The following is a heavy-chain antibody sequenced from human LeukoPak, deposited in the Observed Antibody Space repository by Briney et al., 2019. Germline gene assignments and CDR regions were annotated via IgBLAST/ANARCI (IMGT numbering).Heavy chain of an antibody. J-gene: IGHJ4*02. CDR1: GGSFSSYY. CDR2: INHSGST. CDR3: ARERSSSWTLRHVFDY. Sequence: SSETLSLTCAVYGGSFSSYYWSWIRQPPGKGLEWIGEINHSGSTNYNPSLKSRVTISVDTSKNQFSLKLSSVTAADTAVYYCARERSSSWTLRHVFDYWGQGTLVTVSS. V-gene: IGHV4-34*01. D-gene: IGHD6-13*01.